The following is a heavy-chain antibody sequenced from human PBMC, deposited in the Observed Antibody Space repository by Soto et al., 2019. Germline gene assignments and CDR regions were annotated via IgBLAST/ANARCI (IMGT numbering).Heavy chain of an antibody. J-gene: IGHJ4*02. CDR3: ARSIVVVTALDY. Sequence: QVQLVQSGAEEKKPGASVKVSCKASGYTFTSYAMHWVRQAPGQRLEWMGWINAGNGKTKYSQKFQGRVTISRDTSASIGYMELSGLRSEDTAVYYCARSIVVVTALDYWGQGTLVTVSS. CDR2: INAGNGKT. D-gene: IGHD2-21*02. V-gene: IGHV1-3*05. CDR1: GYTFTSYA.